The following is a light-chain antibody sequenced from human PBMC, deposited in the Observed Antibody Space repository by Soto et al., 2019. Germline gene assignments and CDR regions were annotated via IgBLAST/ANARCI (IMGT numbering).Light chain of an antibody. CDR3: QQYFNWPLTWT. CDR1: QSVSSN. V-gene: IGKV3-15*01. Sequence: EIVMTQSPATLSVSPGERATLSCRASQSVSSNLAWYQQKPGQAPRLLVYGASTRATGVPARFSGSGSGIEFTLTISSLQSADSAFCYCQQYFNWPLTWTFGPGTKVDIK. CDR2: GAS. J-gene: IGKJ3*01.